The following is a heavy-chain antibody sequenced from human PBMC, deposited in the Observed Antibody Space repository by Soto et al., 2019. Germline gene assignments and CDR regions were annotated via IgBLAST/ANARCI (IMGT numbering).Heavy chain of an antibody. CDR2: INPSGGST. D-gene: IGHD3-22*01. Sequence: QVQLVQSGAEVKKPGASVKVSCKASGYTFTNYYIHWVRQAPGQGLEWKGIINPSGGSTSYVQKFHGRVTMTSDTSTSTVYIDLSSMRSEDTAVYYCARDSSGYVYWGQGVRATVSS. CDR3: ARDSSGYVY. V-gene: IGHV1-46*01. J-gene: IGHJ4*02. CDR1: GYTFTNYY.